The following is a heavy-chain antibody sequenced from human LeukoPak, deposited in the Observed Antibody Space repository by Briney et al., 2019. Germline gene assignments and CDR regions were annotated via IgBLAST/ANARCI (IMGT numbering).Heavy chain of an antibody. CDR3: ASSGRRGFDY. J-gene: IGHJ4*02. CDR1: GGSISSSSYY. CDR2: IYYSGST. Sequence: PSETLSLTCTVSGGSISSSSYYWGWIRQPPGKGLEWIGSIYYSGSTYYNPSLKSRVTISVDTSKNQFSLKLSSATAADTAVYYCASSGRRGFDYWGQGTLVTVSS. V-gene: IGHV4-39*01. D-gene: IGHD3-10*01.